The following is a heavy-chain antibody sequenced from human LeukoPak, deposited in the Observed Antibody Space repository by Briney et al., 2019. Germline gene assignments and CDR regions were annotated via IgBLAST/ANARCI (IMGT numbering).Heavy chain of an antibody. CDR2: IKQDGSEK. CDR3: AKEGAYPIVTYDS. J-gene: IGHJ5*01. D-gene: IGHD4-11*01. Sequence: GGSLGLSCAASGFTFSSYWMNWVRQAPGKGLEWVANIKQDGSEKYYVDSVKGRFTISRDNAKNSLYLQMNSLRAEDTAVYYCAKEGAYPIVTYDSWGQGTLVTVSS. V-gene: IGHV3-7*01. CDR1: GFTFSSYW.